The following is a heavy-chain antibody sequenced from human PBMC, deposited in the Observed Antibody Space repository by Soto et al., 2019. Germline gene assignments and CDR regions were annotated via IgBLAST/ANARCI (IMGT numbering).Heavy chain of an antibody. J-gene: IGHJ4*02. CDR1: GSPISSYY. CDR2: IYYTGTT. D-gene: IGHD6-13*01. V-gene: IGHV4-59*12. CDR3: ARSPRSIAAGGIDY. Sequence: SETLSLTCNVSGSPISSYYWSWFRQPPGQGLEWVGYIYYTGTTTYNPSLRSRVAISVDASKSQFSLDLRSVTAADTAVYYCARSPRSIAAGGIDYWGQGILVTVSS.